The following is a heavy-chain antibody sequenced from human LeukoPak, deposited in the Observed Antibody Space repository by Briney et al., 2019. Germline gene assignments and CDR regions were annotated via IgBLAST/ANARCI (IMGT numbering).Heavy chain of an antibody. D-gene: IGHD4-17*01. V-gene: IGHV3-30-3*01. CDR1: GFVFSHYA. Sequence: PGGSLRLSCAASGFVFSHYANYLVRQAPGKGLEWVALISYDGSNQFYADSVKGRFTISRDNSKNTLYLQMNSLRTEDTAVYYCARAKTTVTTFDAFDIWGQGTMVTVSS. CDR3: ARAKTTVTTFDAFDI. J-gene: IGHJ3*02. CDR2: ISYDGSNQ.